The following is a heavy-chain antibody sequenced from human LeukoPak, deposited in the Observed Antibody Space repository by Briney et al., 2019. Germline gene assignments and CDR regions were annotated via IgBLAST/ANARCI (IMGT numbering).Heavy chain of an antibody. J-gene: IGHJ6*02. CDR3: ARARRVAVAGKEPRDYGMDV. CDR1: RFPFSSYW. V-gene: IGHV3-7*01. D-gene: IGHD6-19*01. Sequence: GGALILSFVTPRFPFSSYWMAWVRRAPGRGQEWVPNIKQDRNKKSYVDYVKGRFTISRDNAKNSLYLQMNSLRAEDTAVYYCARARRVAVAGKEPRDYGMDVWGQGTTVTVSS. CDR2: IKQDRNKK.